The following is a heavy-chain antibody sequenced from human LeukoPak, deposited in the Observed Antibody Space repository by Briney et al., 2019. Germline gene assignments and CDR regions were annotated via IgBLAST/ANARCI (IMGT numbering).Heavy chain of an antibody. J-gene: IGHJ4*02. CDR2: ISYDGSDK. Sequence: GGSLRLSCAASGFTFSSYAMHWVRQAPGKGLEWVAVISYDGSDKYYADSVKGRFTVSRDNSKNTLYLQMNSLRAEDTAVYYCARGPVAAAGTGWGQGTLVTVSS. V-gene: IGHV3-30*04. CDR3: ARGPVAAAGTG. CDR1: GFTFSSYA. D-gene: IGHD6-13*01.